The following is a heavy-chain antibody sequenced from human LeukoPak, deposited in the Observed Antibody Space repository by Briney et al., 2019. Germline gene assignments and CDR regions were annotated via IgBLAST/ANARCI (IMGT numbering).Heavy chain of an antibody. CDR3: TTVPPNILTGYYYDAFDI. D-gene: IGHD3-9*01. V-gene: IGHV3-21*03. J-gene: IGHJ3*02. CDR2: ISSSSSYI. CDR1: GFTFSSYS. Sequence: GGSLRLSCAASGFTFSSYSMNWVRQAPGKGLEWVSSISSSSSYIYYADSVKGRFTISRDNSKNTLYLQMNSLKTEDTAVYYCTTVPPNILTGYYYDAFDIWGQGTMVTVSS.